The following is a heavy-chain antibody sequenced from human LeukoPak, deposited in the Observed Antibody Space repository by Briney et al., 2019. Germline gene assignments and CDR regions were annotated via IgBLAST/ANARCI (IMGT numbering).Heavy chain of an antibody. CDR2: ITPMFGTA. V-gene: IGHV1-69*01. J-gene: IGHJ4*02. CDR1: GGTFSRYA. Sequence: GASVKVSCKASGGTFSRYAISWVRQAPGQGLEWMGGITPMFGTANYAQKFQGRVTITAHESSSTAYMELSSLRSEDTAVYYCARDASIYDNSAYYYLWWGQGTPVTVSS. D-gene: IGHD3-22*01. CDR3: ARDASIYDNSAYYYLW.